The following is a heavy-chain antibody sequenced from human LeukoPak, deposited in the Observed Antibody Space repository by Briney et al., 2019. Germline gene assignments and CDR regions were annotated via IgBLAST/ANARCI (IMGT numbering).Heavy chain of an antibody. CDR2: ISANNGNR. J-gene: IGHJ4*02. V-gene: IGHV1-18*01. Sequence: ASVKVSCKASGYTFTNYGISWVRQAPGQGLEWMGWISANNGNRNYALKLQDRVSMTTDTSTITAYMELRSLRSDDTAVYYCARQGYGGHSRGAADYWGQGTLVTVSS. CDR1: GYTFTNYG. CDR3: ARQGYGGHSRGAADY. D-gene: IGHD4-23*01.